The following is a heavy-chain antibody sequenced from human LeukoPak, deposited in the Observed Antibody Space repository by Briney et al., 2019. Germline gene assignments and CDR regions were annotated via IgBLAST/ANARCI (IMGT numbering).Heavy chain of an antibody. CDR2: ISYDGSNK. D-gene: IGHD6-19*01. CDR1: GFTFSSYG. J-gene: IGHJ3*02. V-gene: IGHV3-30*18. CDR3: AELSSGWSDAFDI. Sequence: PGGSLRLSCAASGFTFSSYGMHWVRQAPGKGLEWVAVISYDGSNKYYADSVKGRFTISRDNSKNTLYLQMNSLRAEDTAVYYCAELSSGWSDAFDIWGQGTMVTVSS.